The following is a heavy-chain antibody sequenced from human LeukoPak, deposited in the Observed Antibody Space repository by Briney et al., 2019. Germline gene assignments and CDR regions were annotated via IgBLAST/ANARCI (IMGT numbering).Heavy chain of an antibody. D-gene: IGHD6-13*01. CDR1: GFTFSSYA. Sequence: GGSLRLSCAASGFTFSSYAMHWVRQAPGKGLEWVAVISYDGSNKYYADSVKGRFTISRDNSKNTLYLQMNSLRAEDTAVYYCARVEISRGAAGTEFDYWGQGTLVTVSS. CDR2: ISYDGSNK. J-gene: IGHJ4*02. V-gene: IGHV3-30*04. CDR3: ARVEISRGAAGTEFDY.